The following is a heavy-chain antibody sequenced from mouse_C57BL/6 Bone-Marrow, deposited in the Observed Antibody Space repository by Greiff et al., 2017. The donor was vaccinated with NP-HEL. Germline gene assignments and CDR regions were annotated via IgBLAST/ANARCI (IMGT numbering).Heavy chain of an antibody. CDR2: IWWDDDK. J-gene: IGHJ3*01. Sequence: ESGPGILQPSQTLSLTCSFSGFSLSTFGMGVGWIRQPSGKGLEWLAHIWWDDDKYYNPALKSRLTISKDTSKNQVFLKIANVDTADTATYYVARVPYYYGSSPFAYWGQGTLVTVSA. D-gene: IGHD1-1*01. V-gene: IGHV8-8*01. CDR1: GFSLSTFGMG. CDR3: ARVPYYYGSSPFAY.